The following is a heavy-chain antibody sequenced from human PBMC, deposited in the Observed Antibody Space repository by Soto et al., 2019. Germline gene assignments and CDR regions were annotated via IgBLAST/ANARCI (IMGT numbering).Heavy chain of an antibody. CDR3: ARGVLRWKYYYGMDV. CDR2: IYSGGST. V-gene: IGHV3-53*02. CDR1: GFTVSSNY. J-gene: IGHJ6*02. Sequence: EVQLVETGGGLIQPGGSLRLSCAASGFTVSSNYMSWVRQAPGKGLEWVSVIYSGGSTYYADSVKGRVTISRDNSKNTLYLQMNSLRAEDTAVYYCARGVLRWKYYYGMDVWGQGTTVTVSS. D-gene: IGHD4-17*01.